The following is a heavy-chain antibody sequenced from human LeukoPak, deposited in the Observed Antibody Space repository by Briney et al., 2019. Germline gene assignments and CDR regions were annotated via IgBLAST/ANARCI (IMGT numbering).Heavy chain of an antibody. CDR2: IYYSGST. D-gene: IGHD3-10*01. V-gene: IGHV4-59*12. CDR3: ARGHRRGLSSGSGINPRGWFDP. J-gene: IGHJ5*02. CDR1: GGSISSYY. Sequence: PSETLSLTCTVSGGSISSYYWSWIRQPPGKGLEWIGYIYYSGSTNYNPSLKSRVTISVDTSKNQFSLKLSSVTAADTAVYYCARGHRRGLSSGSGINPRGWFDPWGQGTLVTVSS.